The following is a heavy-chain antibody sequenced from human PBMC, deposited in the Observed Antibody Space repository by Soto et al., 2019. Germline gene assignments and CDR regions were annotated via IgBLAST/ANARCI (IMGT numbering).Heavy chain of an antibody. CDR1: GGSFSGYY. V-gene: IGHV4-34*01. J-gene: IGHJ5*02. Sequence: SETLSLTCAVYGGSFSGYYWSWIRQPPGKGLEWIGEINHSGSTNYNPSLKSRVTISVDTSKNQFSLKLSSVTAADTAVYYCASRDIVVVPAAPNWFDPWGQGTLVTVSS. D-gene: IGHD2-2*01. CDR2: INHSGST. CDR3: ASRDIVVVPAAPNWFDP.